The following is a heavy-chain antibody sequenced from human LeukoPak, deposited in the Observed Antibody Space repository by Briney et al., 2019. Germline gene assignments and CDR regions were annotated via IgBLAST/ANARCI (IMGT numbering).Heavy chain of an antibody. CDR3: AEDPAPEEGMVAEYFQH. Sequence: GRSLRLSCAASGFTFSSYGMHWVRQAPGKGLEWVAVISYDGSNKYYADSVKGRFTISRDNSKNTLYLQMNSLRAEDTAVYYCAEDPAPEEGMVAEYFQHWGQGTLVTVSS. J-gene: IGHJ1*01. CDR2: ISYDGSNK. CDR1: GFTFSSYG. V-gene: IGHV3-30*18. D-gene: IGHD2-8*01.